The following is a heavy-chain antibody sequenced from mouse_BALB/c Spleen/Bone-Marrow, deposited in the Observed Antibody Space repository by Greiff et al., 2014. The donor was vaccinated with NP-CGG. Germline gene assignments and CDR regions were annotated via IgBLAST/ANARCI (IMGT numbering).Heavy chain of an antibody. Sequence: QVQLPPSGAELVKPGASVKLSCKASGYTFTSYWVPWGKHRPGQGLEWIGEINPSNGRTNYNEKFKNKATLTVDKSSSTAYMQLSSLTSEDSAVYYCARVAYWGQGTLVTVSA. CDR3: ARVAY. CDR1: GYTFTSYW. CDR2: INPSNGRT. V-gene: IGHV1S81*02. J-gene: IGHJ3*01.